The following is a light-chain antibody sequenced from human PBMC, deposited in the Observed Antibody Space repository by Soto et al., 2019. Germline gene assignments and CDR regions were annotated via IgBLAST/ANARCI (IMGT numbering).Light chain of an antibody. V-gene: IGKV3-15*01. CDR2: GAS. J-gene: IGKJ1*01. Sequence: EIVMTQSPATLSVSPGERATLSCRASQSVSSNLAWYQQKPGQAPRLLVYGASTRATGIPARFSGSGSWTEFTLTINGLQPEDFATYYCQQCNTFWTFGQGTKVDIK. CDR1: QSVSSN. CDR3: QQCNTFWT.